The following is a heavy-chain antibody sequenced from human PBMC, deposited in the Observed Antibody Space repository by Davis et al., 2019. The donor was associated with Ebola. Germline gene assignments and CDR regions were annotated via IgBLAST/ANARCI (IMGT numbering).Heavy chain of an antibody. V-gene: IGHV4-59*02. D-gene: IGHD3-9*01. CDR1: GASVKFSY. CDR3: ARVLIFGWSDFGD. Sequence: SETLSLTCTVSGASVKFSYWSWIRQLPGKGLEWIGFIYMGNTNYNPSLKARVTISADTSKNQFSLNLTSVAAADPAVYYCARVLIFGWSDFGDWGPGAPVTVSS. CDR2: IYMGNT. J-gene: IGHJ4*02.